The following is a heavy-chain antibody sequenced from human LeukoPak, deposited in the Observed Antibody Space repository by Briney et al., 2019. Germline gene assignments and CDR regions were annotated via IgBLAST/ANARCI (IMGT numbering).Heavy chain of an antibody. J-gene: IGHJ6*02. D-gene: IGHD6-19*01. CDR3: AKDRASGWYYYSGMDV. V-gene: IGHV1-46*01. CDR2: INPSGSTT. CDR1: GYTFTSYF. Sequence: ASVKVSCKASGYTFTSYFMHWVRQAPGQGLEWLGMINPSGSTTTYAQKFQGRVTMTRDTSTSTVYMELSSLRSEDTAVYYCAKDRASGWYYYSGMDVWGQGTTVTVSS.